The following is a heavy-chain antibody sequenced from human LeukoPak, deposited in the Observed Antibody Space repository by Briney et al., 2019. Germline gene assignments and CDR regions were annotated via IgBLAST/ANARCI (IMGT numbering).Heavy chain of an antibody. J-gene: IGHJ4*02. CDR3: AKGLATAQRPAAMPL. Sequence: SQTLSLTCTVSGGSISSGSYYWTWIRQHPGKGLEWIGYIYSSGSAYYNPSLKSRVTISIDTSKNQFSLMLRSVTAADTAVYYCAKGLATAQRPAAMPLWGQGTLVTVSS. CDR1: GGSISSGSYY. CDR2: IYSSGSA. V-gene: IGHV4-31*03. D-gene: IGHD2-2*01.